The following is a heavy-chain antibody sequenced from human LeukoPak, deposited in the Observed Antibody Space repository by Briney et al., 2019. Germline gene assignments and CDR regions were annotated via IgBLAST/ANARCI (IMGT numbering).Heavy chain of an antibody. CDR3: ARDAGEKGSLYFQH. Sequence: GRSLRLSCAASGFTFSSYAMHWVRKAPGKGLEWVAVISYDGSNKYYADSVKGRFTISRDNSKNTLYLQMNSLRAEDTAVYYCARDAGEKGSLYFQHWGQGTLVTVSS. CDR2: ISYDGSNK. J-gene: IGHJ1*01. D-gene: IGHD3-10*01. V-gene: IGHV3-30-3*01. CDR1: GFTFSSYA.